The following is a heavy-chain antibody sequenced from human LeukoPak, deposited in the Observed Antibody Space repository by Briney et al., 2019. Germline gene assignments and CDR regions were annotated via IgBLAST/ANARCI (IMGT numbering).Heavy chain of an antibody. Sequence: PSETLSLTCSVSGAPGVSATNFYWSWIRQPPGKGLEWIGYVHSSGSTNSNPSLKTRVTISLDTSNNQFSLKLTSVTAADTAVYYCARGMNRGAGNFDSWGQGTLVTVSS. CDR1: GAPGVSATNFY. D-gene: IGHD6-19*01. V-gene: IGHV4-59*02. CDR3: ARGMNRGAGNFDS. CDR2: VHSSGST. J-gene: IGHJ4*02.